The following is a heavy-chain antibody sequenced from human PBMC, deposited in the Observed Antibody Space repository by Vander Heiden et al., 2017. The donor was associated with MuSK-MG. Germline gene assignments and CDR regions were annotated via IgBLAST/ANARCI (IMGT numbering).Heavy chain of an antibody. CDR1: GLTFSSYS. CDR2: IRSRSSPT. J-gene: IGHJ3*02. V-gene: IGHV3-48*04. Sequence: EVQLVESGGGMVQHGGHLRLSCAAPGLTFSSYSMTWVRQSPGKGLGWVSYIRSRSSPTYYADSVKRRFTVSRDTAKNSLYLQMNCLRADDTAVYYCAGPLEVDAFDMWGQGTMVIVSS. CDR3: AGPLEVDAFDM.